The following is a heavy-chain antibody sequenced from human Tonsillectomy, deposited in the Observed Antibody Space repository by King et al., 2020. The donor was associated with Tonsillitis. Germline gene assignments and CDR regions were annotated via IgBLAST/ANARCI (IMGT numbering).Heavy chain of an antibody. D-gene: IGHD3-22*01. CDR1: GYSISSGYY. CDR3: ARLSSYYYVSSGYYWSYYFDY. CDR2: IYHSGNT. V-gene: IGHV4-38-2*02. J-gene: IGHJ4*02. Sequence: QLQESGPGLVKPSETLSLSCTVSGYSISSGYYWGWIRQPPGKGLEWIGSIYHSGNTYYNPSLKSRVTISVDTSKNQFSLKLSSVTAADTAVYYCARLSSYYYVSSGYYWSYYFDYWGQGTLVTVSS.